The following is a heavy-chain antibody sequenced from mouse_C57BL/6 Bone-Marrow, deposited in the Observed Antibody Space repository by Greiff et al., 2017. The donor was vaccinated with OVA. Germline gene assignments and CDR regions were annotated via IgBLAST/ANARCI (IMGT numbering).Heavy chain of an antibody. J-gene: IGHJ4*01. Sequence: QVQLQQSGAELVRPGTSVKMSCKASGYTFTNYWIGWAKQRPGHGLEWIGDIYPGGGYTNYNEKFKGKATLPADKSSSTAYMQFSSLTSEDSAIYYCARGSATFHYYAMDYWGQGTSVTVSS. CDR2: IYPGGGYT. CDR3: ARGSATFHYYAMDY. V-gene: IGHV1-63*01. CDR1: GYTFTNYW. D-gene: IGHD5-5*01.